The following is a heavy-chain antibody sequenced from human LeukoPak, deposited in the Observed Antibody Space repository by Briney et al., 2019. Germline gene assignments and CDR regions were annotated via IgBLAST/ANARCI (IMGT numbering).Heavy chain of an antibody. CDR3: ARAPVTSCSGVLCYPFDY. CDR2: TSSSDAGT. D-gene: IGHD2-15*01. V-gene: IGHV3-23*01. Sequence: GGSLRLSCAASGFTLNNYAMSWVRQAPGKGLEWVSATSSSDAGTYHADSVRGRFTISSDNSKNTLYLQMNSLRAEDAAVYYCARAPVTSCSGVLCYPFDYWGQGTLVTVSS. J-gene: IGHJ4*02. CDR1: GFTLNNYA.